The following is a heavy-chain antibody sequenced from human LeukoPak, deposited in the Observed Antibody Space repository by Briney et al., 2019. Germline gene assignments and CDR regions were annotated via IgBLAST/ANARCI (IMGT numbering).Heavy chain of an antibody. CDR2: IKQDGSEK. CDR1: GCTFSSYW. V-gene: IGHV3-7*01. Sequence: PGGSLRLSCAAYGCTFSSYWMSSVRQAPGKGLEWVANIKQDGSEKYYVDSVKGRFTISRDNAKNSLYLQMNSLKAEDTAVYYCAREIYTWFDPWGQGTLVTVSS. J-gene: IGHJ5*02. CDR3: AREIYTWFDP.